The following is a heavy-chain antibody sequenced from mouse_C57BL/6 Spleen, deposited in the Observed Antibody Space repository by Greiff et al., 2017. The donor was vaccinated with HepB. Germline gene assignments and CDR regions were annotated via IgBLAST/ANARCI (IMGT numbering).Heavy chain of an antibody. D-gene: IGHD1-1*01. CDR3: AEATVGRPGGFAY. CDR1: GYTFTSYW. V-gene: IGHV1-64*01. Sequence: QVQLQQPGAELVKPGASVKLSCKASGYTFTSYWMHWVKQRPGQGLEWIGMIHPNSGSTNYNEKFKSKATLTVDKSSSTAYMQLSSLTSEDSAVYYCAEATVGRPGGFAYWGQGTLVTVSA. J-gene: IGHJ3*01. CDR2: IHPNSGST.